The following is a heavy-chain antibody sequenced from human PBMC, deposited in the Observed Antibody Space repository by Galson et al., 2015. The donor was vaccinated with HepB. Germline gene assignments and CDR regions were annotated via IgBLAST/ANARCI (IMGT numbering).Heavy chain of an antibody. CDR3: AKDIGPIVVVPAALGY. CDR2: IRYDGSNK. J-gene: IGHJ4*02. Sequence: SLRLSCAASGFTFSSYGMHWVRQAPGKGLEWVAFIRYDGSNKYYADSVKGRFTISRDNSKNTLYLQMNSLRAEDTAVYYCAKDIGPIVVVPAALGYWGQGTLVTVSS. D-gene: IGHD2-2*01. CDR1: GFTFSSYG. V-gene: IGHV3-30*02.